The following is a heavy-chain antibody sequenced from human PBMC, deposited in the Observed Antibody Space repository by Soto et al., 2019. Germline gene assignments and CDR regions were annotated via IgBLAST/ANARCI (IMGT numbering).Heavy chain of an antibody. J-gene: IGHJ3*02. Sequence: QVQLVQSGAEVKKPGSSVKVSCKASGGTFNSYTVSWVRQAPGQGLEWMGGIIPIFERANYAQKFQGRVTITADKSTNTVHMELGSLRSEDTAVYYCARERAQTSGSPHPSEPFDIWGQGTMVTVSS. CDR2: IIPIFERA. CDR1: GGTFNSYT. D-gene: IGHD3-22*01. CDR3: ARERAQTSGSPHPSEPFDI. V-gene: IGHV1-69*06.